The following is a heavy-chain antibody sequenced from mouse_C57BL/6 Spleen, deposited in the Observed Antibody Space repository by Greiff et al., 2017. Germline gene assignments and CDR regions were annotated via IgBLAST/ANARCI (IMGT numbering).Heavy chain of an antibody. CDR1: GFSLSTSNMG. Sequence: QVTLKVSGPGILQPSQTLSLSCSFSGFSLSTSNMGIGWHRQPSGKGLEWLSHTWWDDDKYYNPFLKSRLTISKDTSNNQVFLKITSVDTADTATYYCAQIAGWLLRAWFAYWGQGTLVTVSA. V-gene: IGHV8-5*01. J-gene: IGHJ3*01. D-gene: IGHD2-3*01. CDR3: AQIAGWLLRAWFAY. CDR2: TWWDDDK.